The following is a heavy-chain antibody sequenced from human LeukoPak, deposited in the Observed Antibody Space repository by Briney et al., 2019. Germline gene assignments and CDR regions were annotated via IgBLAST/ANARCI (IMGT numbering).Heavy chain of an antibody. CDR2: ISYDGSNK. J-gene: IGHJ4*02. CDR1: GFTFGSYA. Sequence: GGSLRLSCAASGFTFGSYAMHWVRQAPGKGLEWVAVISYDGSNKYYADSVKGRFTISRDNSKNTLYLQMNSLRAGDTAVYYCASDDFDYWGQGTLVTVSS. V-gene: IGHV3-30-3*01. CDR3: ASDDFDY.